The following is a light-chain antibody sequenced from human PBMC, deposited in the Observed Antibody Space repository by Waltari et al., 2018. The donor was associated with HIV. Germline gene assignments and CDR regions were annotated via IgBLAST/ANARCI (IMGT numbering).Light chain of an antibody. V-gene: IGLV2-8*01. Sequence: QSALTQPPSASGSPGQSVTISCTGTSSDVGGYNYVSCYQQHPGKAPKLIIFEVTKRPSGVPNRFSGSKSGNTASLTVSGLQADDEADYYCSSYTGYNDFLFGAGTKLTVL. CDR3: SSYTGYNDFL. J-gene: IGLJ3*02. CDR1: SSDVGGYNY. CDR2: EVT.